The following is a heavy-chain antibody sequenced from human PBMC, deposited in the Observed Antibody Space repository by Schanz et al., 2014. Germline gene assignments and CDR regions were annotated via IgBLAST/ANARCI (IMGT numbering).Heavy chain of an antibody. V-gene: IGHV3-33*05. CDR3: AKSKSQLPLFDY. CDR1: GFNFANHA. CDR2: ISSDGSKK. J-gene: IGHJ4*02. D-gene: IGHD2-21*01. Sequence: QVQLVESGGGVVQPERSLRLSCAASGFNFANHAIHWVRQGQGNGLQWVAVISSDGSKKLYADSVKARFTISRDNSKNTLYLQMKSLRVEDTAVYYCAKSKSQLPLFDYWGQGTLVAVSS.